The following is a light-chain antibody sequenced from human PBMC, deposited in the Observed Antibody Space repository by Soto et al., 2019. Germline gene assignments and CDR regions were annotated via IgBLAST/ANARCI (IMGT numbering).Light chain of an antibody. CDR1: QSVGPY. CDR2: DAS. V-gene: IGKV3-11*01. Sequence: IVLTQSPGTLSLSPGERATLSCRTSQSVGPYLCWYQQRPGQSPRLLIYDASNRATGVPARFSGSGSGTDFTLTISSLEPEDFGIYYCQQRNNWPTFGQGTQVEMK. J-gene: IGKJ1*01. CDR3: QQRNNWPT.